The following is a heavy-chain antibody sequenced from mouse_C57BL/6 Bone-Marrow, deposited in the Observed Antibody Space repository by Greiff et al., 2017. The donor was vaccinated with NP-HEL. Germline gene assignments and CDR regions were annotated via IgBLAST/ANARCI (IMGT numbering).Heavy chain of an antibody. V-gene: IGHV1-78*01. CDR1: GYTFTDYT. CDR3: AEIFPFLLGWWLLAMDD. Sequence: VQLVESDAELVKPGASVKISCKVSGYTFTDYTIHWMKQRPEQGLEWIGYIYPRDGSTKYNEKFKGKATLTADKSSSTAYMQLNSLTSEYSAVYFCAEIFPFLLGWWLLAMDDWGKGTSVTVSS. D-gene: IGHD1-1*02. CDR2: IYPRDGST. J-gene: IGHJ4*01.